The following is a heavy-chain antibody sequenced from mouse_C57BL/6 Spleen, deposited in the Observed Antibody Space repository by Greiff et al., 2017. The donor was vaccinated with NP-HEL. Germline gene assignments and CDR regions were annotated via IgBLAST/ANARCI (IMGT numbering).Heavy chain of an antibody. V-gene: IGHV1-50*01. CDR2: IDPSDSYT. Sequence: QVQLQQPGAELVKPGASVKLSCKASGYTFTSYWMQWVKQRPGQGLEWIGEIDPSDSYTNYTQKFKGKATLTVDTSSSTAYMQVSSLTSEDSAVYYCARKGGLPGTMDYWGQGTSVTVSS. CDR3: ARKGGLPGTMDY. D-gene: IGHD2-2*01. J-gene: IGHJ4*01. CDR1: GYTFTSYW.